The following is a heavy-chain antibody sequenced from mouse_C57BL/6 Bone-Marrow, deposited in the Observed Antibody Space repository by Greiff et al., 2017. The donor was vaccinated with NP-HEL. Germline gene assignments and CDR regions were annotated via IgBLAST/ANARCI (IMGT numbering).Heavy chain of an antibody. CDR2: IDPGNGDT. V-gene: IGHV14-4*01. D-gene: IGHD2-12*01. J-gene: IGHJ1*03. CDR1: GFNIKDDY. Sequence: VQLQQSGAELVRPGASVKLSCTASGFNIKDDYMHWVKQRPEQGLEWIGWIDPGNGDTEYDSKFKGKATITADTSSNTAYLQLSSLTSTDPAVSYYNRDSCYYWYFDVGDRGTAVTVTA. CDR3: NRDSCYYWYFDV.